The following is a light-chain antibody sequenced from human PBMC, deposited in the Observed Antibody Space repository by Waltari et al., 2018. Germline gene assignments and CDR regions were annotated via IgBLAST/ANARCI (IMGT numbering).Light chain of an antibody. CDR2: GAS. CDR1: QRVTRSY. J-gene: IGKJ1*01. V-gene: IGKV3-20*01. Sequence: EVVLTQSPGTLSLSPGERATLSCRASQRVTRSYLAWYQQKNGQAPRLLSYGASSRATGIPDRFSGSGSGTDFTLTISTLEPEDFAVYYCQQYDNSPQTFGQGTKVEIK. CDR3: QQYDNSPQT.